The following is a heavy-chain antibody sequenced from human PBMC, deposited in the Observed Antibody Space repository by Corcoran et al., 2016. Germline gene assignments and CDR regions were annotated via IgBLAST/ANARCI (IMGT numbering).Heavy chain of an antibody. CDR2: INHSGST. D-gene: IGHD2-2*01. CDR3: ARGGGVGSPRTGVSSRRSYWYFDL. J-gene: IGHJ2*01. Sequence: QVQLQQWGAGLLKPSETLSLTCAVYGESFSGYYWSWIRQPPGKGLEWIGEINHSGSTNYNPSLKSRVTISVDTSKNQFSLKLSPVTAADTAVYYCARGGGVGSPRTGVSSRRSYWYFDLWGRGTLVTVSS. V-gene: IGHV4-34*01. CDR1: GESFSGYY.